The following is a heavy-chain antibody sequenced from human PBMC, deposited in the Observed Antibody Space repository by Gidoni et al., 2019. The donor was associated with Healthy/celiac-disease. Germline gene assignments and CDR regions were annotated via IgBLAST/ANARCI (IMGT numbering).Heavy chain of an antibody. CDR2: ISGSGGST. V-gene: IGHV3-23*01. D-gene: IGHD3-22*01. CDR1: GFTFSSYA. J-gene: IGHJ4*02. Sequence: EVQLLESGGGLVQPGGSLRLSCAASGFTFSSYAMSWVRQAPGKGLEWVSAISGSGGSTYYADSVKGRFTISRDNSKNTLYLQMNSLRAEDTAVYYCAKARYYYDSSGYPELYYFDYWGQGTLVTVSS. CDR3: AKARYYYDSSGYPELYYFDY.